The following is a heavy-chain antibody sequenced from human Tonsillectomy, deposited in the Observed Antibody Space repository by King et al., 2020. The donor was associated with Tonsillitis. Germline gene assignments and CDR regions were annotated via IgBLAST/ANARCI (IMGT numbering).Heavy chain of an antibody. CDR1: GFTFSSYG. CDR3: ARDRGITMVRGVILTGYYFDY. D-gene: IGHD3-10*01. Sequence: VQLVESGGGVVQPGRSLRLSCAASGFTFSSYGMHWVRQAPGKGLEWVAVIWYDGSNKYYADSVKGRFTISRDNSKNTLYLQMNSLRAEDTAVYYCARDRGITMVRGVILTGYYFDYWGQGTLVTVSS. V-gene: IGHV3-33*08. CDR2: IWYDGSNK. J-gene: IGHJ4*02.